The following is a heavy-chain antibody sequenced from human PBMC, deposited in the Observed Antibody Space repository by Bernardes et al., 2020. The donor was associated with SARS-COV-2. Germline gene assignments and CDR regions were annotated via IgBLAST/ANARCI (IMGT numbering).Heavy chain of an antibody. Sequence: ASVKVSCKASGYTFTGYYIHWVRQAPGQGLEWMGWINPNSGGTIYAQKFQGRVTMTRDTSISTAYMELSRLRSDDTAMYYCALPPSNYDRYGMDVWGQGTTLTVSS. J-gene: IGHJ6*02. V-gene: IGHV1-2*02. CDR1: GYTFTGYY. D-gene: IGHD3-22*01. CDR3: ALPPSNYDRYGMDV. CDR2: INPNSGGT.